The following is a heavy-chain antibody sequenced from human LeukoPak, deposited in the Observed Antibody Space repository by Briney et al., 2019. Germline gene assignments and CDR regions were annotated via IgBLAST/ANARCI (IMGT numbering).Heavy chain of an antibody. CDR2: ISAYNGNT. V-gene: IGHV1-18*01. J-gene: IGHJ5*02. CDR3: ARVELLSGLGYYYGSGSYYNSNWFDP. CDR1: GYTFTSYG. Sequence: ASVKVSCKASGYTFTSYGISWVRQAPGQGLEWMGWISAYNGNTNYAQKLQGRVTMTTDTSTSTAYMELRSLRSDDTAMYYCARVELLSGLGYYYGSGSYYNSNWFDPWGQGTLVTVSS. D-gene: IGHD3-10*01.